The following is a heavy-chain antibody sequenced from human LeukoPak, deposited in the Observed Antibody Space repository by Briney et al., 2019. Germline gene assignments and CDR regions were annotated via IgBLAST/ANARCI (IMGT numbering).Heavy chain of an antibody. CDR1: GFTFSSYA. CDR3: ASLAAAAVY. V-gene: IGHV3-64*01. Sequence: GGSLRLSCAASGFTFSSYAMHWVRQAPGKGLEYVSAISSNGGSTYYANSVKGRFTISRDNSKNTLYLQMGSLRAEDMAVYYCASLAAAAVYWGQGTLVTVSS. CDR2: ISSNGGST. J-gene: IGHJ4*02. D-gene: IGHD6-13*01.